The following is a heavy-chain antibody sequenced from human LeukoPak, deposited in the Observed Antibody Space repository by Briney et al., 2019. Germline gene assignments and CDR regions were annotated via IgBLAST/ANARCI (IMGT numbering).Heavy chain of an antibody. Sequence: GGSLRLSCAASGFTFSSYDMSWVRQAPGKGLEWVSAISGSGGSTYYADSVKGRFTISRDNSKNTLYLQMNSLRAEDTAVYYCANQKIGSGRAPFDYWGQGTLVTVSS. J-gene: IGHJ4*02. CDR1: GFTFSSYD. CDR2: ISGSGGST. D-gene: IGHD6-19*01. V-gene: IGHV3-23*01. CDR3: ANQKIGSGRAPFDY.